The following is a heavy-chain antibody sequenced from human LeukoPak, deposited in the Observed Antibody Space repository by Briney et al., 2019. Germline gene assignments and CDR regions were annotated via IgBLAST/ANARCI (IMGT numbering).Heavy chain of an antibody. CDR1: GGSFSGYY. V-gene: IGHV4-34*01. Sequence: SETLSLTCAVYGGSFSGYYWSWIRQPPGKGLEWIGEINHSGSTNYNPSLKSRVTISVDTSKNQFSLKLSSVTAADTAVYYCAKRLYDPYYFDYWGQGTLVTVSS. D-gene: IGHD2-8*01. CDR3: AKRLYDPYYFDY. CDR2: INHSGST. J-gene: IGHJ4*02.